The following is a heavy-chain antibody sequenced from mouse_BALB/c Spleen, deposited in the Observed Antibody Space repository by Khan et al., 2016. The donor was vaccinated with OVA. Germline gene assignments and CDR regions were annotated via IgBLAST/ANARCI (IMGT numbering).Heavy chain of an antibody. D-gene: IGHD1-1*01. V-gene: IGHV3-2*02. CDR3: ARGNYYGYYFDY. CDR2: ISYSGVT. CDR1: GYSITSGYA. Sequence: VQLKESGPGLVKPSQSLSLTCTVTGYSITSGYAWNWIRQFPGNKLECMGYISYSGVTSYTPSLKSRISITRDTSKNQFFLQLNSVTTEDTATYYCARGNYYGYYFDYWGQGTTLTVSS. J-gene: IGHJ2*01.